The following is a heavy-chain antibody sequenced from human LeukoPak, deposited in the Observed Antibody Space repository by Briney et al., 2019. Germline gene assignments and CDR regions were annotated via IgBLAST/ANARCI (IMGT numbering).Heavy chain of an antibody. V-gene: IGHV5-51*01. D-gene: IGHD6-13*01. CDR1: GYSFTTYW. J-gene: IGHJ4*02. Sequence: GESLQISCQGSGYSFTTYWIGWVRQTPGKGLEWMGVIYPGDSDTRYSPSFQGQVTISADKSISTAYLQWSSLKASDTAMYYCARSIAAAGDIFDYWGQGTLVTVSS. CDR2: IYPGDSDT. CDR3: ARSIAAAGDIFDY.